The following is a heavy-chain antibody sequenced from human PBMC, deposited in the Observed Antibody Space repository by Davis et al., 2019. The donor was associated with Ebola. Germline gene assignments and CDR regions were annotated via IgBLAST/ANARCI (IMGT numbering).Heavy chain of an antibody. Sequence: MPSETLSLTCTVSGGSISSYYWSWIRQPPGKGLEWIGYIYYSGSTNYNPSLKSRVTISVDTSKNQFSLKLSSVTAADTAVYYCAREMRYYYDSSGYYIMPYFDYWGQGTLVTVSS. CDR1: GGSISSYY. J-gene: IGHJ4*02. D-gene: IGHD3-22*01. CDR3: AREMRYYYDSSGYYIMPYFDY. CDR2: IYYSGST. V-gene: IGHV4-59*01.